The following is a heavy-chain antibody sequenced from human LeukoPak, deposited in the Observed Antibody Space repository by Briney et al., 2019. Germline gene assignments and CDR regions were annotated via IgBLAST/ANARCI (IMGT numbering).Heavy chain of an antibody. J-gene: IGHJ5*02. V-gene: IGHV4-59*01. Sequence: PSETLSLTRRVSGASITSNYWSWIRQPPGKGLEWIGDIYYSGSTNYNPSLKSRVTISVDTSKNQFSLKLSSVTAANTAVYYCARFQRRDYDILTGYYMENWFDPWGQGTLVTVSS. D-gene: IGHD3-9*01. CDR3: ARFQRRDYDILTGYYMENWFDP. CDR2: IYYSGST. CDR1: GASITSNY.